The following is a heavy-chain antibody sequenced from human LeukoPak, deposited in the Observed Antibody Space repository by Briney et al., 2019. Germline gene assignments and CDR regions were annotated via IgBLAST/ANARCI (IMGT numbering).Heavy chain of an antibody. D-gene: IGHD2-2*01. V-gene: IGHV4-30-2*01. CDR1: GGSISSGGYA. CDR2: IYHSGST. Sequence: SETLSLTCAVSGGSISSGGYAWSWIRQPPGKGLKWIGYIYHSGSTYYNPSLKSRVTISVDRSKNQFSLKLSSVTAADTAVYYCAREVKHCSSTSCPNWFDPWGQGTLVTVSS. J-gene: IGHJ5*02. CDR3: AREVKHCSSTSCPNWFDP.